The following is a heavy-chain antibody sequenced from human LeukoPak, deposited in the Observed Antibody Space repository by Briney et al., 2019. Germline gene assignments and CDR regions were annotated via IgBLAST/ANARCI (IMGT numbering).Heavy chain of an antibody. V-gene: IGHV3-74*01. J-gene: IGHJ1*01. CDR3: AREHRNVGATIVW. D-gene: IGHD1-26*01. CDR2: ISPDGTTT. Sequence: GGSRRLSCAASGFTFSSYWMHWVRQVPGKGLVWVSRISPDGTTTSYADSVKGRFTISRDNAKSTLYLQVNSLRAEDTAVYYCAREHRNVGATIVWWGQGTLVTVSS. CDR1: GFTFSSYW.